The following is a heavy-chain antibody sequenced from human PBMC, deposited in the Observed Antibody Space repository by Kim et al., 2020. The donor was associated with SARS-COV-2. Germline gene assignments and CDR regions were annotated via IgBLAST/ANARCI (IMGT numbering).Heavy chain of an antibody. CDR3: ARGPPHYDILTGYGYYYYYGMDV. CDR1: GGSFSGYY. V-gene: IGHV4-34*01. J-gene: IGHJ6*02. CDR2: INHSGST. Sequence: SETLSLTCAVYGGSFSGYYWSWIRQPPGKGLEWIGEINHSGSTNYNPSLKSRVTISVDTSKNQFSLKLSSVTAADTAVYYCARGPPHYDILTGYGYYYYYGMDVWGQGTTVTVSS. D-gene: IGHD3-9*01.